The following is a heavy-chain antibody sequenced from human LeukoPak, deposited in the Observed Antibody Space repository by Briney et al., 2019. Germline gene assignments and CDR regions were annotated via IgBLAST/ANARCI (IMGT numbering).Heavy chain of an antibody. CDR1: GFTFSSYS. V-gene: IGHV3-48*02. D-gene: IGHD2-2*02. J-gene: IGHJ6*02. Sequence: GGSLRLSCAASGFTFSSYSMNWVRQAPGKGLEWVSYISSSSSTIYYADSVKSRFTISRDNAKNSLYLQMNSLRDEDTAVYYCARDSPAAIFGYYYYYGMDVWGQGTTVTVSS. CDR2: ISSSSSTI. CDR3: ARDSPAAIFGYYYYYGMDV.